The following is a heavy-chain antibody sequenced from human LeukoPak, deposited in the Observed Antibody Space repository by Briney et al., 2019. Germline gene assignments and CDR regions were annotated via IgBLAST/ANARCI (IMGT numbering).Heavy chain of an antibody. J-gene: IGHJ4*02. CDR1: GFTFSSYA. V-gene: IGHV3-30-3*01. CDR3: ARDEAVVVVAATQDY. CDR2: ISYDGSNK. Sequence: GSLRLSCAASGFTFSSYAMHWVRQAPGKGLEWVAVISYDGSNKYYADSVKGRFTISRDNSKNTLYLQMNSLRAEDTAVFYCARDEAVVVVAATQDYWGQGTLVTVSS. D-gene: IGHD2-15*01.